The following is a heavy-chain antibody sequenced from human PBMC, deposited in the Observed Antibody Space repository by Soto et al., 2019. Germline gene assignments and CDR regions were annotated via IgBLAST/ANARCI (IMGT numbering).Heavy chain of an antibody. D-gene: IGHD2-15*01. CDR2: IIPILGTA. CDR3: ASARVGYCSGGSCYTYYYGMDV. J-gene: IGHJ6*02. Sequence: QVQLVQSGAEVKKPGSSVKVSCKASGGTFSSYAISWVRQAPGQGLEWMGGIIPILGTANYAQRFQGRVTITADESTITAYMELRSLRSEDTALYYCASARVGYCSGGSCYTYYYGMDVWGQGTTVTVSS. CDR1: GGTFSSYA. V-gene: IGHV1-69*01.